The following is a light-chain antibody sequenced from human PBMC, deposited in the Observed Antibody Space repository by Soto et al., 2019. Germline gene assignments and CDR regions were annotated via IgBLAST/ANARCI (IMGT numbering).Light chain of an antibody. J-gene: IGKJ5*01. CDR1: QSVSSSY. CDR3: QQYGSSPPIT. CDR2: GAS. Sequence: IGLTQSPGTLSLSPGERATLSCRASQSVSSSYLAWYQQKPGQAPRLLIYGASSRATGIPDRFSGSGSGTDFTLTIRRPEHEDFSVYYWQQYGSSPPITFGQGPLLEIK. V-gene: IGKV3-20*01.